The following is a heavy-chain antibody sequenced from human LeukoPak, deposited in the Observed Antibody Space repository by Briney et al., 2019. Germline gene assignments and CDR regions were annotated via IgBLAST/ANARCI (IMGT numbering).Heavy chain of an antibody. D-gene: IGHD4-17*01. CDR2: ISAYNGNT. V-gene: IGHV1-18*01. Sequence: ASVKVSCKASGYTFTSYGISWVRQATGQGLEWMGWISAYNGNTNYAQKLQGRVTMTTDTSTSTAYMELRSLISDDTAVYYCASPTETTVDAFDIWGQGTMVTVSS. CDR1: GYTFTSYG. J-gene: IGHJ3*02. CDR3: ASPTETTVDAFDI.